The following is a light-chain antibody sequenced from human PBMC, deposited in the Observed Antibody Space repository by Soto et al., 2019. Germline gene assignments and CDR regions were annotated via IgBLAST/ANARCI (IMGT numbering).Light chain of an antibody. CDR1: QSVSSN. V-gene: IGKV3-15*01. J-gene: IGKJ4*01. CDR3: HQYNNLPPLA. Sequence: EIVMTQSPATLSVSPGERATLSCRASQSVSSNLAWYQQKPGQAPRLLIYGASTRATGIPARFSGSGSGTDFTLTISSLQSEDFAVYYCHQYNNLPPLAFGGGTKVDIK. CDR2: GAS.